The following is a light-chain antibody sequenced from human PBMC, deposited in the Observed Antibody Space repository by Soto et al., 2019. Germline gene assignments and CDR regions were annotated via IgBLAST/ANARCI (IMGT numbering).Light chain of an antibody. CDR3: KSYLGIKNWV. V-gene: IGLV2-8*01. CDR1: SSDVGGYNY. J-gene: IGLJ3*02. CDR2: EVN. Sequence: QSALTQPPSASGSPGQSVTISCTGTSSDVGGYNYVSWYQQHPGKAPKVMIYEVNKRPSGVPDRFSGSKSGNTVSLTVSGLQAEDEADYYCKSYLGIKNWVFGGGTMLSVL.